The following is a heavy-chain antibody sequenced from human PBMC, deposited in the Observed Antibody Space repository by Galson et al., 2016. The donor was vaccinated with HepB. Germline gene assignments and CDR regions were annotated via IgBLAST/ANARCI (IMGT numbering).Heavy chain of an antibody. D-gene: IGHD4/OR15-4a*01. Sequence: SVKVSCKVSGDRITNVDMFWVRQASGKGPEWMGGFDPENGEIIYAQQFQGRVTMTEDTSTDTAYMEMSSLRSEDTAGYYCATASNDANSGLHYYFHGLDVWGQGTTVTVSS. CDR2: FDPENGEI. J-gene: IGHJ6*02. CDR3: ATASNDANSGLHYYFHGLDV. CDR1: GDRITNVD. V-gene: IGHV1-24*01.